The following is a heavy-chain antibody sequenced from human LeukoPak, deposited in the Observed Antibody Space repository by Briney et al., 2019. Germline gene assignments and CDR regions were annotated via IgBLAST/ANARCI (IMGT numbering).Heavy chain of an antibody. CDR2: ISSSGGST. CDR1: GFTFTNYA. D-gene: IGHD5/OR15-5a*01. CDR3: AKELYDPFVPYYYYYGMDV. Sequence: GGSLRLSCAASGFTFTNYAMNWVRQAPGKGLKWVSSISSSGGSTYYADSVKGRFTISRDNSKNTLYLQMNSLRAEDTAVYYCAKELYDPFVPYYYYYGMDVWGQGTTVTVSS. J-gene: IGHJ6*02. V-gene: IGHV3-23*01.